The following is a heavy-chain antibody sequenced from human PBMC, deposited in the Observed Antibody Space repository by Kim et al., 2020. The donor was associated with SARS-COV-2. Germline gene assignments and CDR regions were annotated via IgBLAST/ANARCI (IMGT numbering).Heavy chain of an antibody. CDR3: ARDRGAARDFDY. Sequence: NYAQKIQGRVTMTTDTSTSTAYMELRSLRADDTAVYYCARDRGAARDFDYWGQGTLVTVSS. V-gene: IGHV1-18*01. J-gene: IGHJ4*02. D-gene: IGHD6-6*01.